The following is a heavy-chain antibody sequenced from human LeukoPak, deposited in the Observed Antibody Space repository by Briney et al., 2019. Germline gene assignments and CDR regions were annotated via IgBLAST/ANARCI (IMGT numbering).Heavy chain of an antibody. CDR3: ATESIELATIPLGY. J-gene: IGHJ4*02. CDR2: ISSSSSYI. CDR1: GFTFSSYR. V-gene: IGHV3-21*01. D-gene: IGHD5-24*01. Sequence: PGGSLRLSCAASGFTFSSYRMNWVRQAPGKGLEWASSISSSSSYIYYADSVKGRFTISRDNAKNSLYLQMNSLRADDTAVYYCATESIELATIPLGYWGQGTLVTVSS.